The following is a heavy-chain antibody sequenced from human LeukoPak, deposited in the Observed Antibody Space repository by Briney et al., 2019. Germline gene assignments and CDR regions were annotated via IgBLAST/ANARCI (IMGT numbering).Heavy chain of an antibody. CDR2: ISYDGSNK. V-gene: IGHV3-30-3*01. CDR1: GFTFDDYA. J-gene: IGHJ4*02. CDR3: ARVPGVETYDY. D-gene: IGHD2-15*01. Sequence: GGSLRLSCAASGFTFDDYAMHWVRQAPGKGLEWVAVISYDGSNKYYADSVKGQFTISRDNSKNTLYLQMNSLRAEDTAVYYCARVPGVETYDYWGQGTLVTVSS.